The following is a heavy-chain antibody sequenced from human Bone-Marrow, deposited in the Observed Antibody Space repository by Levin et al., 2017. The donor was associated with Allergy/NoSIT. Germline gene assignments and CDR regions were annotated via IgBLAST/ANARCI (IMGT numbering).Heavy chain of an antibody. Sequence: SETLSLTCTVSGGSVSGYYWSWIRQPPGKGLEWIGYILYSGTTLYNPSLKSRVTISVDTSKNQFSLKLTSVTAADTAIYYCTRHPIIRAMTNGLDVWGQGTTVPVSS. CDR3: TRHPIIRAMTNGLDV. J-gene: IGHJ6*02. D-gene: IGHD4-11*01. V-gene: IGHV4-59*02. CDR1: GGSVSGYY. CDR2: ILYSGTT.